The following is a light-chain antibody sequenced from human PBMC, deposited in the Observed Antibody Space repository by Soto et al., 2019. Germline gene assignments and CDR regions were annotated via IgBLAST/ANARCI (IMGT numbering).Light chain of an antibody. J-gene: IGLJ3*02. CDR1: RSNIGAGYD. Sequence: QSMLTQPPSVSGAPGQRVTISCTGSRSNIGAGYDVHWYQQFSGKAPKLLIFANSNRPSGVPGRFSGSKSGTSASLAITGLQAEDEADYYCQTFDIGLSAWVFGGGTKVTVL. V-gene: IGLV1-40*01. CDR2: ANS. CDR3: QTFDIGLSAWV.